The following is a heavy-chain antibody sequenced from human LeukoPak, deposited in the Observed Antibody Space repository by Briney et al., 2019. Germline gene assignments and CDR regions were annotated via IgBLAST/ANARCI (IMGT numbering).Heavy chain of an antibody. CDR3: AGGGPGGAFDY. D-gene: IGHD3-10*01. CDR2: IMEDGSEK. CDR1: GFTFSNYW. Sequence: GGSLRLSCAASGFTFSNYWMTWVRQAPGKGLEWVANIMEDGSEKYYVDSVKGRFTISRDNAQNSLYLQLNTLRPEDTALYYCAGGGPGGAFDYWGQGSLVTVSS. V-gene: IGHV3-7*01. J-gene: IGHJ4*02.